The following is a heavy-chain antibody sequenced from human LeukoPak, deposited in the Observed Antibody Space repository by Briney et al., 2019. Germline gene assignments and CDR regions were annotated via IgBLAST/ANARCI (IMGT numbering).Heavy chain of an antibody. CDR3: ARWALKGYYADV. V-gene: IGHV4-4*09. CDR1: GDSLGTYY. J-gene: IGHJ6*04. D-gene: IGHD2-2*01. CDR2: IYLGVST. Sequence: SEALSLTCTISGDSLGTYYWTWIRQPPGKGLEWIGYIYLGVSTNYNPSLKSRVTLSVDTSKNQFSLRLTSLTAADTATYYCARWALKGYYADVWGTGTTVIVSS.